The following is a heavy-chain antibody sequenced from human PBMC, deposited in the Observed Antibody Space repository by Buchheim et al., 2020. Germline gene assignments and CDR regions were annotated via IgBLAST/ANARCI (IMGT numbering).Heavy chain of an antibody. CDR2: INPNSGGT. D-gene: IGHD3-3*01. CDR1: GYTFTGYY. Sequence: QVQLVQSGAEVKKPGASVKVSCKASGYTFTGYYMHWVRQAPGQGLEWMGWINPNSGGTNYAQKFQGWVTMTRDTSISTAHMELSRLRSDDTAVYYCARGRDYYDFWSGYYMGNYYYGMDVWGQGTT. CDR3: ARGRDYYDFWSGYYMGNYYYGMDV. J-gene: IGHJ6*02. V-gene: IGHV1-2*04.